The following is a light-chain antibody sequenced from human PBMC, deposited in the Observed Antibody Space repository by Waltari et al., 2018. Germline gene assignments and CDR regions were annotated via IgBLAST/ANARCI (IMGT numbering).Light chain of an antibody. Sequence: QSVLTQPPSVSGAPGQRVTISCTGSSSNIGAGSGVHWYQQLPGTAPKLLIYGKHNRPPGGPDRFPGSKSCTSASLAITWLQAEDEADYYCQSYDSSLSGVLFGGGTKLTVL. V-gene: IGLV1-40*01. J-gene: IGLJ2*01. CDR3: QSYDSSLSGVL. CDR2: GKH. CDR1: SSNIGAGSG.